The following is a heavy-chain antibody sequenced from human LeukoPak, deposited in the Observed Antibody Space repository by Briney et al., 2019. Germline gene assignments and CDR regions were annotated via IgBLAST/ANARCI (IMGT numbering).Heavy chain of an antibody. D-gene: IGHD7-27*01. CDR2: ITTSDGNT. Sequence: PGGSLRLSCAASGFTFSSYTMSWVRPAPGKGLGWVSTITTSDGNTYYADSVKGRFTVSRDNSKNTLFLQMNSLRAEDTAVYYCAKDGGLWVSAHWGDSWGRGTLVTVSS. J-gene: IGHJ4*02. V-gene: IGHV3-23*01. CDR3: AKDGGLWVSAHWGDS. CDR1: GFTFSSYT.